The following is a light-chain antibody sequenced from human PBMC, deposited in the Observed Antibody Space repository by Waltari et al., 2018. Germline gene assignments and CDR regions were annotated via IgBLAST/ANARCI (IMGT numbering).Light chain of an antibody. CDR1: QSISSN. Sequence: EIVMTQSPATLSVSPGERATLFCRASQSISSNLAWYQQKPGQAPRLLIYGASTRATGIPARFSGSGSGTEFTLTISSLQSEDFAVYYCQQYNNWPPWTFDQGTKVEIK. CDR2: GAS. V-gene: IGKV3-15*01. CDR3: QQYNNWPPWT. J-gene: IGKJ1*01.